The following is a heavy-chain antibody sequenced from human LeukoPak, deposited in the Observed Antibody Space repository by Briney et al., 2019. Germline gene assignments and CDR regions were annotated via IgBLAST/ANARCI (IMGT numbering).Heavy chain of an antibody. J-gene: IGHJ4*02. CDR2: IFRGGDYT. CDR3: AKFVVGATGYFDY. V-gene: IGHV3-23*01. Sequence: QPGGSLRLSCAASGFAFNRQAMTWVRQPPGKGLEWVSSIFRGGDYTYYADSVKGRFTISRDNSKSTLFLRMNSLRSEDTAVYYCAKFVVGATGYFDYWGQGTLVTVSS. D-gene: IGHD1-26*01. CDR1: GFAFNRQA.